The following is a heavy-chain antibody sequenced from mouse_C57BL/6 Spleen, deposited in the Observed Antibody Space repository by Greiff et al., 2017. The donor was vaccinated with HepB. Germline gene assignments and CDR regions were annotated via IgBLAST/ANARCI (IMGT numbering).Heavy chain of an antibody. Sequence: EVQLQQSGPGMVKPSQSLSLTCTVTGYSITSGYDWHWIRHFPGNKLEWMGYISYSGSTNYNPSLKSRISITHDTSKNHFFLKLNSVTTEDTATYYCARGSSGWAWFAYWGQGTLVTVSA. V-gene: IGHV3-1*01. CDR1: GYSITSGYD. J-gene: IGHJ3*01. D-gene: IGHD3-2*02. CDR2: ISYSGST. CDR3: ARGSSGWAWFAY.